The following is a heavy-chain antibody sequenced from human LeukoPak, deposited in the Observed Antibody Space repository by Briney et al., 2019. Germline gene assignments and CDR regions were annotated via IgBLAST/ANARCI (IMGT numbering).Heavy chain of an antibody. V-gene: IGHV3-7*01. CDR3: TXXGXXWXXXXXY. CDR2: INEDGSEK. Sequence: SXXGXGFSFGIYWMSWVRQAPGKGLEWVANINEDGSEKYYVDSVKGRFTISRDNSENSRYLQMDSLTAEDTAGYYXTXXGXXWXXXXXYWGQXXRVAVSP. J-gene: IGHJ4*02. CDR1: GFSFGIYW.